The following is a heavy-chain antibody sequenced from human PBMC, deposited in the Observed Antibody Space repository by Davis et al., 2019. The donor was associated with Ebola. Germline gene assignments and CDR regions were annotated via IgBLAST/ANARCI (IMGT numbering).Heavy chain of an antibody. V-gene: IGHV4-59*08. J-gene: IGHJ2*01. CDR3: ARRYSSSWYWYFDL. CDR2: IYYSGST. D-gene: IGHD6-13*01. CDR1: DASISGHY. Sequence: PSETLSLTCTVSDASISGHYWNWFRQPPGKGLEWIGYIYYSGSTNYNPSLKSRVTISVDTSKNQFSLKLSSVTAADTAVYYCARRYSSSWYWYFDLWGRGTLVTVSS.